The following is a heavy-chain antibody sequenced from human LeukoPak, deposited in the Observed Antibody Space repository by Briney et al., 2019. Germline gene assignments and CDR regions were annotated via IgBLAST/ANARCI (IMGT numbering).Heavy chain of an antibody. CDR1: GFTFSSYA. CDR3: AKVRPGTLYSRYFDY. V-gene: IGHV3-23*01. Sequence: WGSLSLSCAASGFTFSSYALSWVRQAPGKGLEWVSAISGSGGSTYYADSVKGRFTISRDNSKNTLYLQMNSLRAEDTAVYYCAKVRPGTLYSRYFDYWGQGTLVTVSS. D-gene: IGHD4-11*01. J-gene: IGHJ4*02. CDR2: ISGSGGST.